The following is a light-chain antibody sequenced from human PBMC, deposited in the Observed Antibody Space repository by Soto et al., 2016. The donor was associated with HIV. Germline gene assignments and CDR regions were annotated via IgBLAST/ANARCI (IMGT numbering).Light chain of an antibody. CDR1: QDISSW. CDR2: VAS. CDR3: QQSYSTPSYT. V-gene: IGKV1-12*02. J-gene: IGKJ2*01. Sequence: DFQMTQSPSSVSASVGDRVTITCRASQDISSWLAWYQQKPGKAPKLLIYVASSLQSGVPSRFSGSGSGTDFTLTISSLQPEDFATYYCQQSYSTPSYTFGQGTKLEIK.